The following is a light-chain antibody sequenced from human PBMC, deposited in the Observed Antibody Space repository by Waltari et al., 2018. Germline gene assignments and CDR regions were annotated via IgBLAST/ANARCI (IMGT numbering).Light chain of an antibody. Sequence: IQMSQSPSSLSASVGDRVTITCRASQGISSYLNWYQQKPGQAPKLLIDYANSLASGVPSRFSGSGSGTEFTLIISSLQPEDFATYYCQQGNRYPFTFGPGTKLDIK. CDR2: YAN. J-gene: IGKJ3*01. CDR3: QQGNRYPFT. CDR1: QGISSY. V-gene: IGKV1-13*02.